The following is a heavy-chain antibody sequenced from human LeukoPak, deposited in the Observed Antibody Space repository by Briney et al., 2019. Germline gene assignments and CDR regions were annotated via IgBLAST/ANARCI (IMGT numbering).Heavy chain of an antibody. CDR3: VKDSAMVRGVIIPYYFDY. CDR1: GFTFSSYA. Sequence: GGSLRPSCSASGFTFSSYAMHWVRQAPGKGLEYVSAISSNGGSTYYADSVKGRFTISRDNSKNTLYLQMSSLRAEDTAVYYCVKDSAMVRGVIIPYYFDYWGQGTLVTVSS. V-gene: IGHV3-64D*06. J-gene: IGHJ4*02. D-gene: IGHD3-10*01. CDR2: ISSNGGST.